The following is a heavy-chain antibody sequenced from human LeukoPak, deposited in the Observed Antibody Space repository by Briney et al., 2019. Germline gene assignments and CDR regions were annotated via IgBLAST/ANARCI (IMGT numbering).Heavy chain of an antibody. Sequence: SETLSLTCTVSGGFIRRHYWSWIRQPPGKGLEWIGYIYYSGSTNYNPSLKSRVTISVDTSKNQFSLKLSSVTAAGTAVYYCASSFIFHNLGYCSGGSCYSGRPGNYYFDYWGQGTLVTVSS. CDR3: ASSFIFHNLGYCSGGSCYSGRPGNYYFDY. J-gene: IGHJ4*02. V-gene: IGHV4-59*08. D-gene: IGHD2-15*01. CDR2: IYYSGST. CDR1: GGFIRRHY.